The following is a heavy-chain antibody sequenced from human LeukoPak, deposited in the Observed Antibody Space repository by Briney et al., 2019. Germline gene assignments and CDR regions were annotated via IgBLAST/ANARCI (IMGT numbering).Heavy chain of an antibody. CDR1: GGTFSSYA. CDR2: IIPIFGTA. D-gene: IGHD5-12*01. J-gene: IGHJ6*04. CDR3: ATNVDYSGYELGIGTFYYGMDV. Sequence: ASVKVSCKASGGTFSSYAISWVRQAPGQGLEWMGGIIPIFGTANYAQKFQGRVTITADESTSTAHMELSSLRSEDTAVYYCATNVDYSGYELGIGTFYYGMDVWGKGTTVTVSS. V-gene: IGHV1-69*13.